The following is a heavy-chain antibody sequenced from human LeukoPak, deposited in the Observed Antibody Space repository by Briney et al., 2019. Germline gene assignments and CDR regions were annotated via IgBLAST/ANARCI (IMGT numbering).Heavy chain of an antibody. CDR1: GFTIDDTFDDYA. CDR2: IRSKAYGGTT. D-gene: IGHD2-15*01. V-gene: IGHV3-49*04. CDR3: TRDSPEDMVSDY. Sequence: SLRLSCAASGFTIDDTFDDYAMSWVRQAPGKGLEWVGFIRSKAYGGTTEYAASVKGRFTISRDDSKSIAYLQMNSLKTEDTAVYYCTRDSPEDMVSDYWGQGTLVTVSS. J-gene: IGHJ4*02.